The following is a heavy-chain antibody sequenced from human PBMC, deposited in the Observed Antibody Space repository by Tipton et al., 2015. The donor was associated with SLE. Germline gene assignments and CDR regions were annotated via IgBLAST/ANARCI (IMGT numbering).Heavy chain of an antibody. CDR1: GGSISSHY. CDR2: IYYSGST. V-gene: IGHV4-59*11. D-gene: IGHD1-26*01. J-gene: IGHJ3*02. Sequence: TLSLTCTVPGGSISSHYWSWIRQPPGKGLAWIGYIYYSGSTNYNPSLKSRVTISVDTSKNQFSLKLSSVTAADTAVYYCARLYGSGSYSDAFDICGQGTMVTVSS. CDR3: ARLYGSGSYSDAFDI.